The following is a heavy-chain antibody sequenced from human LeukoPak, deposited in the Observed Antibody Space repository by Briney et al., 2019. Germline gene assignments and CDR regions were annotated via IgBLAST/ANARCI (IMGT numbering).Heavy chain of an antibody. CDR1: GFTFSHYG. CDR3: ARDMGNNQLWNWFDP. V-gene: IGHV3-30*03. J-gene: IGHJ5*02. D-gene: IGHD2-21*01. CDR2: VSYDGSKK. Sequence: GGSLRLSCAASGFTFSHYGMHWVRQAPGKGLEWVAVVSYDGSKKYYGDSVKGRFTISRDNSENTVYLQMNSLRREDTAVYYCARDMGNNQLWNWFDPWGQGTQVTVSS.